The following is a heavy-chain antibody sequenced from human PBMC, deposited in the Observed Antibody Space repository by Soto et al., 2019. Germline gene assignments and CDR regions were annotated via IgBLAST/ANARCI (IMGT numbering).Heavy chain of an antibody. CDR3: VKEYTTPTLYHFDY. J-gene: IGHJ4*02. V-gene: IGHV3-64D*06. CDR2: IGSNGVST. Sequence: TGGSLRLSCSVSGFTFSNFAMHWVRQAPGKGLEYVSAIGSNGVSTYYVDSVKGRFTISRDNSKNTLFLQMTSLRPEDTAVYYCVKEYTTPTLYHFDYWGQGTLVTVSS. CDR1: GFTFSNFA. D-gene: IGHD3-16*01.